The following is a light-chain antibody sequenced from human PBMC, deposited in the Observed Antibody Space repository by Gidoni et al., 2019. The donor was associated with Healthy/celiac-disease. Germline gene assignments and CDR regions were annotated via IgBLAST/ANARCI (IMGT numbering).Light chain of an antibody. CDR2: DVS. Sequence: QSALTQPASVSGSPGQSITISCTGTSSDVGGYNYVSWYQQHPGKAPKLMIYDVSNRPSGVSNRFSGSKSGNTASLTISGLQAEDEADYYCSSYTSSSTLPPNWVFGGGTKLTVL. J-gene: IGLJ3*02. CDR1: SSDVGGYNY. CDR3: SSYTSSSTLPPNWV. V-gene: IGLV2-14*01.